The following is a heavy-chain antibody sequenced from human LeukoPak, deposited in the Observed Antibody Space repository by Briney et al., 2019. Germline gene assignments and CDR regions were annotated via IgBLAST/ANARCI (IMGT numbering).Heavy chain of an antibody. J-gene: IGHJ4*02. CDR2: IRYDERIT. CDR3: ARDLNLDY. V-gene: IGHV3-74*01. CDR1: GFTFSSYW. Sequence: GGSLRLSCAASGFTFSSYWMHWVRQAPGKGLVWVSRIRYDERITNYADSVKGRFTISRDNGKNTLYLQMNSLRAEDTAVYYCARDLNLDYWGQGTLVTVSS.